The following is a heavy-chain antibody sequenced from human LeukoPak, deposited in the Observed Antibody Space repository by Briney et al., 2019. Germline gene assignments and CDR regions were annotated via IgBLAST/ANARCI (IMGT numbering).Heavy chain of an antibody. Sequence: GGSLRLSCAASGFTFSSYSMNWVRQAPGKGLEWVSSISSSSSYIYYADSVRGRFTISRDNARNSLYLQMNSLRAEDTAVYYCARDTIVGATGYYYGMDVWGQGTTVTVSS. D-gene: IGHD1-26*01. CDR3: ARDTIVGATGYYYGMDV. V-gene: IGHV3-21*01. CDR2: ISSSSSYI. J-gene: IGHJ6*02. CDR1: GFTFSSYS.